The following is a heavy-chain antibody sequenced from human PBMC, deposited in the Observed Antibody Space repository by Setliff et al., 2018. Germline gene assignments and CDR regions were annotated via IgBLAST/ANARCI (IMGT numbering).Heavy chain of an antibody. V-gene: IGHV3-21*01. CDR1: GLPFSNSN. D-gene: IGHD6-13*01. Sequence: GGSLRLSCVASGLPFSNSNMNWVRQAPGEGLEWVSSISSISNYIYYADSVKGRFTISRDNAKNSLYLQLNSLRAEDTAVYYCSTRTVAARSLDTWGQGTLVTVSS. CDR3: STRTVAARSLDT. J-gene: IGHJ5*02. CDR2: ISSISNYI.